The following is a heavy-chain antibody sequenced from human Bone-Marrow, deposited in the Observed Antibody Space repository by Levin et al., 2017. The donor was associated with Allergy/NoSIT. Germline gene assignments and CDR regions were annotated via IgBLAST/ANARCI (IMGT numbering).Heavy chain of an antibody. J-gene: IGHJ4*02. D-gene: IGHD2-21*01. CDR3: AKAGRGDGHEAFDY. V-gene: IGHV3-30*18. CDR2: IPYDGSSE. Sequence: GGSLRLSCAASGFIFSNYGIHWVRQAPGKGLEWVAMIPYDGSSEYYADSVKGRFTISRDNSKTMLFLQMNNMRPEDTAVYFCAKAGRGDGHEAFDYWGQGTLVTVSS. CDR1: GFIFSNYG.